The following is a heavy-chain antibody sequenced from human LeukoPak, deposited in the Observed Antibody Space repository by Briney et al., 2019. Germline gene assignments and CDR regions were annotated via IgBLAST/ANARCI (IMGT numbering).Heavy chain of an antibody. CDR2: IYYSGST. Sequence: PSETLSLTCTVSGGSISSYYWSWIRQPPGKALEWIGYIYYSGSTNYNPSLKSRVTISVDTSKNQFSLKLSSVTAADTAVYYSARLLSVSSLVNFDYWGQGTLVTVSS. CDR1: GGSISSYY. J-gene: IGHJ4*02. V-gene: IGHV4-59*12. D-gene: IGHD6-6*01. CDR3: ARLLSVSSLVNFDY.